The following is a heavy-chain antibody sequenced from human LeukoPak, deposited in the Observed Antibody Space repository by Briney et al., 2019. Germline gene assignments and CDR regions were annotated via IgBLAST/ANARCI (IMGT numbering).Heavy chain of an antibody. D-gene: IGHD3-22*01. CDR3: ARDRDSSGYLDY. CDR2: IYSGGST. CDR1: GFTVSSNY. V-gene: IGHV3-53*05. J-gene: IGHJ4*02. Sequence: SGGSLRLSCAASGFTVSSNYMSWVRQAPGKGLEWVSVIYSGGSTYYADSVKGRFTISRDNSKNTLYLQMNGLRAEDTAVYYCARDRDSSGYLDYWGQGTLVTVSS.